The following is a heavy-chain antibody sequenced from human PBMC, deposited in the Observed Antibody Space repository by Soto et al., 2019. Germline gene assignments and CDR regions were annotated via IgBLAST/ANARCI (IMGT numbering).Heavy chain of an antibody. D-gene: IGHD1-26*01. CDR2: IYWDDDE. CDR3: AHSRNLITEDAQVGDFDY. CDR1: GFSLTTDGEG. Sequence: QITLKESGPTLVKSTQTLTLTCSFSGFSLTTDGEGVGWVRQSPGEALEWLALIYWDDDERYSPSLKTRLTNTKDISRNQVVLVMTNMEPVDTGTYFCAHSRNLITEDAQVGDFDYWGQG. V-gene: IGHV2-5*02. J-gene: IGHJ4*02.